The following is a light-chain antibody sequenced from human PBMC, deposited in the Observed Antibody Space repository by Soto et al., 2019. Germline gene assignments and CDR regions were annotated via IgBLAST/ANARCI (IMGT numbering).Light chain of an antibody. V-gene: IGLV2-23*02. Sequence: QSVLTQAASVSGSPGQSITISCTGTSSDVGSYNLVSWYQQHPGKAPKLMIYEVSKRPSGVSNRFSGSKSGNTASLTISGLQAEDEADYYCCSYAGSYVFGTGTKVTVL. CDR2: EVS. CDR3: CSYAGSYV. CDR1: SSDVGSYNL. J-gene: IGLJ1*01.